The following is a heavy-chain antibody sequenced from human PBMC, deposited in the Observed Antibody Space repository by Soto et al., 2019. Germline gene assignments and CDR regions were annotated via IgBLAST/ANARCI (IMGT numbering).Heavy chain of an antibody. Sequence: GASVKVSCKASGYTFTGYYMHWVRQAPGQELEWMGWIKPNSSGTNYAQKFQGWVTMTRDTSISTAYMELSRLRSDDTAVYYCARAGRVPRYCSGGSCYSGYYYYGMDVWGQGTTVTVSS. CDR2: IKPNSSGT. V-gene: IGHV1-2*04. CDR1: GYTFTGYY. CDR3: ARAGRVPRYCSGGSCYSGYYYYGMDV. J-gene: IGHJ6*02. D-gene: IGHD2-15*01.